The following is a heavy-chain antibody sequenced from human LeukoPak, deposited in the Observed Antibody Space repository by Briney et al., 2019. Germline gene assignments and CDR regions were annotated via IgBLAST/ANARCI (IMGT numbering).Heavy chain of an antibody. D-gene: IGHD1-26*01. J-gene: IGHJ4*02. CDR3: ARDLGGSYWSYFDY. Sequence: ASVKVSCKASGYTFTGYYMHWVRQAPGQGLEWMGWINPNSGGTNYAQKFQGWVTMTRDTSISTAYMELSRLRSDDTAVYYRARDLGGSYWSYFDYWGQGTLVTVSS. CDR1: GYTFTGYY. CDR2: INPNSGGT. V-gene: IGHV1-2*04.